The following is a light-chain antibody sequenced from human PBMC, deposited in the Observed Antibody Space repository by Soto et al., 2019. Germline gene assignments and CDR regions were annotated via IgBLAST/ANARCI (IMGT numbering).Light chain of an antibody. Sequence: DVPMTQCPSSLSASLGCRFTITCLASQGISNDLGWYQQKPGKAPKRLIYTASNLQSGVPPRFSGSGSGTEFTLTIIILQPEDFAPYYCLQHHNFPLTFGQGSKVDI. CDR3: LQHHNFPLT. CDR1: QGISND. CDR2: TAS. V-gene: IGKV1-17*01. J-gene: IGKJ1*01.